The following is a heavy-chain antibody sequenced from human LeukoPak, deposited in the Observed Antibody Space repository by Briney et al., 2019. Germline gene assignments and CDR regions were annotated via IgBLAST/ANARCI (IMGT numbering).Heavy chain of an antibody. D-gene: IGHD3-10*01. CDR1: GGSISSGGYY. CDR2: IYYSGST. V-gene: IGHV4-31*03. Sequence: SETLSLTCTVPGGSISSGGYYWSWIRQHPGKGLEWIGYIYYSGSTYYNPSLKSRVTISVDTSKNQFSLKLSSVTAADTAVYYCARENYGSGRRIDYWGQGTLVTVSS. CDR3: ARENYGSGRRIDY. J-gene: IGHJ4*02.